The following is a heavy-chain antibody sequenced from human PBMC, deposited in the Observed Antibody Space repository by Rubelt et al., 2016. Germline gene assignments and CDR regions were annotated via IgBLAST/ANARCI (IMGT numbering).Heavy chain of an antibody. V-gene: IGHV3-7*03. CDR2: IKQDGSQK. CDR1: GFTFSSYA. Sequence: VQLVESGGGVVQPGRSLRLSCAASGFTFSSYAMNWVRQAPGKGLEWAASIKQDGSQKEYVDSVKGRFTISRDTAKRSLYLQMNSRRAEDTAGYYCASNQRGADIWFDPWGQGTLVTVSS. D-gene: IGHD1-14*01. J-gene: IGHJ5*02. CDR3: ASNQRGADIWFDP.